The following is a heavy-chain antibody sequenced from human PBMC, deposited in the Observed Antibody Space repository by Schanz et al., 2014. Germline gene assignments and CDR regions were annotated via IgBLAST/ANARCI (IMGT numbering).Heavy chain of an antibody. CDR1: RSTFSSYT. CDR3: ARGTMPGTFDI. CDR2: FIPILDVG. V-gene: IGHV1-69*02. J-gene: IGHJ3*02. D-gene: IGHD2-2*01. Sequence: QVQLVHSGAEVKKPGSSVKVSCKASRSTFSSYTISWVRQARGQGLEWVGRFIPILDVGNYAQQFQGRVTFTADKSTSTAYMELSSLRYEDTALYYCARGTMPGTFDIWGQGTMVTVSP.